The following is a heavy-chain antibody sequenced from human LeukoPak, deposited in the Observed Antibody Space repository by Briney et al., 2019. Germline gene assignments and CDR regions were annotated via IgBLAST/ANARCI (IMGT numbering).Heavy chain of an antibody. CDR3: ARDVVSIEAFDI. V-gene: IGHV4-31*03. CDR1: GGSISSGGYY. J-gene: IGHJ3*02. D-gene: IGHD2-21*01. CDR2: IYYSGSA. Sequence: SETLSLTCTVSGGSISSGGYYWSWIRQHPGKGLEHIGYIYYSGSAYYNPSLKSRVTISVDTSKNQFSLKLNSVTAADTAVYYCARDVVSIEAFDIWGQGTMVTVSS.